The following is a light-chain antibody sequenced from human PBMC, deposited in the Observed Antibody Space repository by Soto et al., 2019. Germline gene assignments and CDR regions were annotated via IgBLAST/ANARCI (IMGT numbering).Light chain of an antibody. J-gene: IGKJ2*01. CDR2: DAS. Sequence: DIQVTQSPYSLSASVGDRVTITCRASQSISSRLNWYQQKPGKAPKLLIYDASTLQSGVPSRFSGSGSGTDFTLTISSLQPEDFATYHCQHSYSTPPYTFGQGTRLDIK. CDR3: QHSYSTPPYT. V-gene: IGKV1-39*01. CDR1: QSISSR.